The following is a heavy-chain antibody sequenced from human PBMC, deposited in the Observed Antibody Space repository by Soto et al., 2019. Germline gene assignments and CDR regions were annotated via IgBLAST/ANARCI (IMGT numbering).Heavy chain of an antibody. CDR3: AKDFLLDLSSSSDYYGMDV. Sequence: GGSLRLSCAASGFTFSSYAMSWVRQAPGKGLEWVSAISGSGGSTYYADSVKGRFTISRDNSKNTLYLQMNSLRAEDTAVYYCAKDFLLDLSSSSDYYGMDVWGQGTTVTVSS. J-gene: IGHJ6*02. V-gene: IGHV3-23*01. D-gene: IGHD6-6*01. CDR1: GFTFSSYA. CDR2: ISGSGGST.